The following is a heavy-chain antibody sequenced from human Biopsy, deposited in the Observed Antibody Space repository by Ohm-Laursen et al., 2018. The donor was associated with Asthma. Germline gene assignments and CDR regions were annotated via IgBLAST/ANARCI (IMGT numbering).Heavy chain of an antibody. J-gene: IGHJ4*02. V-gene: IGHV3-53*01. D-gene: IGHD6-19*01. Sequence: SLRLSCTASGFTVSRDHMFWVRQAPGKGREWVAVMYSGGTSDTADSVRGRFTISRDFYKNTLYLQMDSLRAEDPAVYYCARGDSSGWSHYYFDYWGQGTLVPVSS. CDR2: MYSGGTS. CDR1: GFTVSRDH. CDR3: ARGDSSGWSHYYFDY.